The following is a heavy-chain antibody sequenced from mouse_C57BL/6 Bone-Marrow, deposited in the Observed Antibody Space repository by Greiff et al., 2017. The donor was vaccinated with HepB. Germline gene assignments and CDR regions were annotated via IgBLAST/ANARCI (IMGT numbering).Heavy chain of an antibody. CDR1: GYSITSGYY. Sequence: EVQLVESGPGLVKPSQSLSLTCSVTGYSITSGYYWNWIRQFPGNKLEWMGYISYDGSNNYNPSLKNRISITRDTSKNQFFLKLNSVTTEDTATYYGARDRGYGSSYPYAMDYWGQGTSVTVSS. CDR2: ISYDGSN. J-gene: IGHJ4*01. V-gene: IGHV3-6*01. CDR3: ARDRGYGSSYPYAMDY. D-gene: IGHD1-1*01.